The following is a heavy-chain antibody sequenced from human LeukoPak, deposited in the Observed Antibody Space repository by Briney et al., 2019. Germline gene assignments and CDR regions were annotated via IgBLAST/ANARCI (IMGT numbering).Heavy chain of an antibody. V-gene: IGHV4-59*08. CDR2: IYSSGST. Sequence: SETLSLTCTVSGGSISSYYWSWIRQPAGKGLEWIGHIYSSGSTNYNPSLKSRVTISVNTSKNQFSLKLSSVTAADTAVYYCARQGCSGGSCYYWFDPWGQGTLVTVSS. CDR3: ARQGCSGGSCYYWFDP. J-gene: IGHJ5*02. D-gene: IGHD2-15*01. CDR1: GGSISSYY.